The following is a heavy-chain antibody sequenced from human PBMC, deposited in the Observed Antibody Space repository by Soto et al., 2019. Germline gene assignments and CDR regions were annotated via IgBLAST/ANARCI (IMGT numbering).Heavy chain of an antibody. V-gene: IGHV1-69*01. Sequence: QVQLVQSGAEVKKPGSSVKVSCKASGGTFSTYGITWVRQASGQGLEWMGGIIPISGTINFAQEFQGRLMITPDESTSTVYMDLSSLTSEDTAVYYCASRERVDAFDVWGQGTLVTVSS. CDR3: ASRERVDAFDV. J-gene: IGHJ3*01. CDR2: IIPISGTI. CDR1: GGTFSTYG. D-gene: IGHD1-26*01.